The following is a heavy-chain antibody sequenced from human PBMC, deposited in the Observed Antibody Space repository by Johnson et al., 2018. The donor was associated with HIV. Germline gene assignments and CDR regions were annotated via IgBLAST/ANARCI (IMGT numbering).Heavy chain of an antibody. CDR1: GFNFRNYW. CDR3: ARDTAEVIIIHVAVAL. D-gene: IGHD3-10*01. CDR2: IKQDGGEQ. Sequence: MMLVESGGGLVQPGGSLRLSCVASGFNFRNYWMSWVRQAPGKGLEWVANIKQDGGEQYYVDSVKGRFTISRDNANNLLYLEMNSLRADGTAVYYCARDTAEVIIIHVAVALWGQGTMVTVSS. J-gene: IGHJ3*01. V-gene: IGHV3-7*01.